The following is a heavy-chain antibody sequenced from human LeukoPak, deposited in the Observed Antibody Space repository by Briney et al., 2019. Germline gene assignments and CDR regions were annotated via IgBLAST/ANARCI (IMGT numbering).Heavy chain of an antibody. D-gene: IGHD3-22*01. CDR2: ISAYNGNT. J-gene: IGHJ4*02. Sequence: ASVKVSCKASGYTFTSYGISWVRQAPGQGLEWMGWISAYNGNTNYAQKLQGRVTMTTDTSTSTAYMELRSLRSDDTAVYYCARLTNYDSSGYPTDYWGQGTLVTVSS. CDR3: ARLTNYDSSGYPTDY. CDR1: GYTFTSYG. V-gene: IGHV1-18*01.